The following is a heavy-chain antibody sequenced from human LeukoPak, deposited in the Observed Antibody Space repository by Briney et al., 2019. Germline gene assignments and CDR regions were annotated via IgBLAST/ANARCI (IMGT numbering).Heavy chain of an antibody. Sequence: PGGSLRLSCAASGFTFTNHWMHWVRQAPGKGLVWVSRIRPDGRETNHADSVKGRFTISRDNAKNTLYLQMNSLGAEDTAVYYCVRDRDGYNYWGQGTLVTVSS. CDR3: VRDRDGYNY. CDR1: GFTFTNHW. V-gene: IGHV3-74*01. CDR2: IRPDGRET. J-gene: IGHJ4*02. D-gene: IGHD5-24*01.